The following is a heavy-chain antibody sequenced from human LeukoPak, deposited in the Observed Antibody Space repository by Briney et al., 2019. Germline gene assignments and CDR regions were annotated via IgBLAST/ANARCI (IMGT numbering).Heavy chain of an antibody. CDR1: GFTFHSYW. D-gene: IGHD3-16*01. CDR3: VRSSFPYYFDF. CDR2: IDNDGGSR. V-gene: IGHV3-74*01. Sequence: GESLKISCAASGFTFHSYWMHWVRQAPGKGLVWVSRIDNDGGSRTYADSVKGRFTISRDNAKNTLYLEMNSVRAEDTAVYYCVRSSFPYYFDFWGQGTLVTVSS. J-gene: IGHJ4*02.